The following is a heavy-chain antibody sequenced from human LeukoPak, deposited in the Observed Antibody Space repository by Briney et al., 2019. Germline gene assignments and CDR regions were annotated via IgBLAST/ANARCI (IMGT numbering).Heavy chain of an antibody. V-gene: IGHV1-69*06. CDR3: ARGAAWLKNYYYYMDV. CDR2: IIPIFGTA. CDR1: GGTFSSYA. Sequence: WASVKVSCKASGGTFSSYAISWVRQAPGQGLEWMGGIIPIFGTANYAQKFQGRVTITADKSTSTAYMELSSLRSEDTAVYYCARGAAWLKNYYYYMDVWGKGTTVTVSS. J-gene: IGHJ6*03. D-gene: IGHD3-10*01.